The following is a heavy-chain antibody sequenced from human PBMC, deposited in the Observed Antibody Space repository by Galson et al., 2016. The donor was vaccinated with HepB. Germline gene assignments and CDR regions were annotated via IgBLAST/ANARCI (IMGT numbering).Heavy chain of an antibody. J-gene: IGHJ5*02. CDR2: IYHGGST. CDR3: ARGGHYGGFDT. V-gene: IGHV4-4*02. Sequence: SETLSLTCTVSGGPITTNNWWSWVRQSPEKGLEWIGEIYHGGSTNKNPSLKSRVTMLVDKATNQFSLKLNSVTTADTAVYYCARGGHYGGFDTWGQGTLVTVS. D-gene: IGHD3-16*01. CDR1: GGPITTNNW.